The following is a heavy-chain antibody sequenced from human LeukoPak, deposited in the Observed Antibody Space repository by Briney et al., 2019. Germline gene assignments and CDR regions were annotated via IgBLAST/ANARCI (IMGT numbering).Heavy chain of an antibody. J-gene: IGHJ4*02. CDR3: ARALVGAFPD. Sequence: VASVKVSCKASGYTFTSYDINWVRQATGQGLEWMGWMNPNSGNTGYAQKFQGRVTMTRDTSISTAYMELSRLRSDDTAVYYCARALVGAFPDWGQGTLVTVSS. CDR2: MNPNSGNT. D-gene: IGHD1-26*01. CDR1: GYTFTSYD. V-gene: IGHV1-8*01.